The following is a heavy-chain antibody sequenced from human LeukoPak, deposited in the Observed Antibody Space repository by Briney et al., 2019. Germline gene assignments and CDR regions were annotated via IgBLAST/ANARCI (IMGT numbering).Heavy chain of an antibody. V-gene: IGHV3-23*01. J-gene: IGHJ4*02. D-gene: IGHD3-22*01. CDR2: ISGGSGST. CDR1: GFTFSSYA. Sequence: GGSLRLSCAASGFTFSSYAMSWVRQAPGKGLAWVSTISGGSGSTYCADSVKGRFTISRDNSRNTLYLQMNSLRAEDTAVYYCAKDRRSWNYYDSSGYYLDYWGQGTLVTVSS. CDR3: AKDRRSWNYYDSSGYYLDY.